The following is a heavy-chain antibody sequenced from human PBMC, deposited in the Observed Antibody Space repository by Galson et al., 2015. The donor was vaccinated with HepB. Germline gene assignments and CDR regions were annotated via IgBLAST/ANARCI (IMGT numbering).Heavy chain of an antibody. CDR1: GFSFSTYG. CDR2: ISYDGSIQ. J-gene: IGHJ4*02. D-gene: IGHD3-22*01. CDR3: AKMGYYYDSSGLVY. Sequence: SLRLSCAASGFSFSTYGMHWVRQAPGKGLEWVAVISYDGSIQYYADSVKGRFTISRDNSRNTLYLQLYSLAAEDTAVYYCAKMGYYYDSSGLVYWGQGALVTVSS. V-gene: IGHV3-30*18.